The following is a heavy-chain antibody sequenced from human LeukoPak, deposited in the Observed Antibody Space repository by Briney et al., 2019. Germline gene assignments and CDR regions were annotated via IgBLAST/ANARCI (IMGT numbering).Heavy chain of an antibody. V-gene: IGHV1-2*02. CDR3: ARDRIAAAGIQVDY. CDR2: INPNSGGT. D-gene: IGHD6-13*01. Sequence: GASVKVSCKASGYTFTGYYMHWVRQAPGQRLEWMGWINPNSGGTNYAQKFQGRVTMTRDTSISTAYMELSRLRSDDTAVYYCARDRIAAAGIQVDYWGQGTLVTVSS. CDR1: GYTFTGYY. J-gene: IGHJ4*02.